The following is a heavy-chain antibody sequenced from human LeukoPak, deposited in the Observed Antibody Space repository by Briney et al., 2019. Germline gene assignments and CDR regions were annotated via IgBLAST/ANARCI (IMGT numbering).Heavy chain of an antibody. J-gene: IGHJ1*01. V-gene: IGHV3-21*01. CDR2: ISSSSSYI. CDR1: GFTFSSYS. D-gene: IGHD4-23*01. Sequence: NSGGSLRLSCAASGFTFSSYSMNWVRQAPGKGLEWVSSISSSSSYIYYADSVKGRFTISRDNAKNSLYLQMNSLRAEDTAVYYCARDATTVVTHYFQHWGQGTLVTVSS. CDR3: ARDATTVVTHYFQH.